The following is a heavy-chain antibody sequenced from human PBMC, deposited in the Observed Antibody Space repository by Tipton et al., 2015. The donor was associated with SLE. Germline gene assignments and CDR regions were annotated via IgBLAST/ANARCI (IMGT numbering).Heavy chain of an antibody. CDR2: IYQSGNT. J-gene: IGHJ6*02. D-gene: IGHD3-16*01. CDR3: WGYYNYGMDV. CDR1: GGPIRSAGYS. V-gene: IGHV4-30-2*01. Sequence: TLSLTCTVSGGPIRSAGYSWSWIRQPPGKGLEWIGYIYQSGNTYYNPSLKSRVTISVDRSKNQFSLKLSSVTAADAAVYFCWGYYNYGMDVWGQGTTVTVSS.